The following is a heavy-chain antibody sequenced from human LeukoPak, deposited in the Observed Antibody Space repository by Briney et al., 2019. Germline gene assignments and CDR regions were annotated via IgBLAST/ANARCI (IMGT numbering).Heavy chain of an antibody. V-gene: IGHV3-30*03. CDR3: ARYGKGDAFDI. CDR2: ISYDGSNK. CDR1: GFTFSSYG. Sequence: GGSLRLSCAASGFTFSSYGMHWVRQAPGKGLEWVAVISYDGSNKYYADSVKGRFTISRDNSKNTLYLQMNSLRAEDTAVYYCARYGKGDAFDIWGQGTMVTVSS. J-gene: IGHJ3*02. D-gene: IGHD4-17*01.